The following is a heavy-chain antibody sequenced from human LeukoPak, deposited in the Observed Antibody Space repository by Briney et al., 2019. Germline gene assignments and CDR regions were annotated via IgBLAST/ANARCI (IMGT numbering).Heavy chain of an antibody. CDR2: IFYSGTT. CDR1: GGSISSYY. D-gene: IGHD5-12*01. Sequence: PSETLSLTCTVSGGSISSYYWSWIRQPPGKGLEWIGYIFYSGTTSYNPSLRSRVTILVDRSTKQFSLKLTSVTTADTAVYYCARGSGYSLTHSWGQGILVTVSS. CDR3: ARGSGYSLTHS. J-gene: IGHJ4*02. V-gene: IGHV4-59*01.